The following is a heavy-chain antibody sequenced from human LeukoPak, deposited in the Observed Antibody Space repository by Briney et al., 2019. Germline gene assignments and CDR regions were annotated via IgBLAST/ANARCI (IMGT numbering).Heavy chain of an antibody. Sequence: PSETLSLTCAVCGGSFSGYYWSWIRQPPGKGLEWIGEINHSGSTNYNPSLKSRVTISVDTSKNQFSLKLSSVTAADTAVYYCARRKYSGSSRRGAFDIWGQGTMVTVSS. CDR3: ARRKYSGSSRRGAFDI. D-gene: IGHD1-26*01. J-gene: IGHJ3*02. CDR1: GGSFSGYY. V-gene: IGHV4-34*01. CDR2: INHSGST.